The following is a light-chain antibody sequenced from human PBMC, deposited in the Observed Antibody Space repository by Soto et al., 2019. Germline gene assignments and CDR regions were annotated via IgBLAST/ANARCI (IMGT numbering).Light chain of an antibody. CDR3: MQARQTLYT. V-gene: IGKV2-28*01. J-gene: IGKJ2*01. Sequence: DIVMTQSPLSLPVTPGEPASISCRSSQSLLHSNGYNYLDWYLQKPGQSPQLLIYLGSNRASGVPDRFSGSGSGTAFTLKISRVEAEDVGVYYCMQARQTLYTFGQGTKLEIK. CDR1: QSLLHSNGYNY. CDR2: LGS.